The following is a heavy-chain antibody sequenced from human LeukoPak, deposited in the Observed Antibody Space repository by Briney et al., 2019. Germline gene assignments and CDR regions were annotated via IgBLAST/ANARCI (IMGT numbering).Heavy chain of an antibody. CDR1: GGSFSGYY. Sequence: SETLSLTCAVYGGSFSGYYWSWIRQPPGKGLEWIGEINHSGSTNYNPSLKSRVTISVDTSKNQFSLKLSSVTAADTAVHYCARAASSGWFVAYWGQGTLVTVSS. CDR2: INHSGST. J-gene: IGHJ4*02. CDR3: ARAASSGWFVAY. D-gene: IGHD6-19*01. V-gene: IGHV4-34*01.